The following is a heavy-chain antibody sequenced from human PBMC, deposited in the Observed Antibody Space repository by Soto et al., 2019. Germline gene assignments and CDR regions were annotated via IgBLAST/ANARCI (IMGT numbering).Heavy chain of an antibody. CDR3: AKTGTTPHYGMDV. CDR2: IYYSGST. D-gene: IGHD1-1*01. Sequence: PSETLSLTCTVSGGSISSYYWSWIRQPPGKGLEWIGSIYYSGSTNYNPSLKSRVTISVDTSKNQFSLKLSSVTAADTAVYYCAKTGTTPHYGMDVWGQGTTVTVSS. V-gene: IGHV4-59*05. J-gene: IGHJ6*02. CDR1: GGSISSYY.